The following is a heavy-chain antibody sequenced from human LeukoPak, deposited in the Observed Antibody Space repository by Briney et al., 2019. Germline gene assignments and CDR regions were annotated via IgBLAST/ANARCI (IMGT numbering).Heavy chain of an antibody. D-gene: IGHD3-10*01. CDR3: VSYISGPGMFYNGIGH. J-gene: IGHJ4*02. CDR2: IYLGGST. CDR1: GASISSSAYY. V-gene: IGHV4-39*01. Sequence: SETLSLTCGVSGASISSSAYYWACIRHPPGKGLEWVGSIYLGGSTYYSPSLKSRLIIFADTSKSQLSLRLSSMTAADAAVYYCVSYISGPGMFYNGIGHWGQGTLVTVSS.